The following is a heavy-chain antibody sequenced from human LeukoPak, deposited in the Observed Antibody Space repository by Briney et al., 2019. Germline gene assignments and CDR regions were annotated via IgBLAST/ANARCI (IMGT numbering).Heavy chain of an antibody. V-gene: IGHV4-59*01. Sequence: PSETLSLTCTVSGGSINHYHWNWIRQPPGKGLEWIGYIYYSGSTNYNPSLKSRVTISVDTSKNQFSLKLSSVTAADTAVYYCARAGYYYDSSGLLYWGQGTLVTVSS. J-gene: IGHJ4*02. CDR2: IYYSGST. D-gene: IGHD3-22*01. CDR3: ARAGYYYDSSGLLY. CDR1: GGSINHYH.